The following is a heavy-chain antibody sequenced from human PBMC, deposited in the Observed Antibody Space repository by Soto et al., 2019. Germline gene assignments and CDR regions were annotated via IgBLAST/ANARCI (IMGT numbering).Heavy chain of an antibody. CDR2: INHSGST. J-gene: IGHJ5*02. CDR1: GGSFSGYY. V-gene: IGHV4-34*01. CDR3: ARGKANWFDP. Sequence: QVQLQQWGAGLLKPSETLSLTCAVYGGSFSGYYWSWIRQPPGKGLEWIGEINHSGSTNYNPSLKSRVTRSVDTSKNQFSLKLSSVTAADTAVYYCARGKANWFDPWGQGTLVTVSS.